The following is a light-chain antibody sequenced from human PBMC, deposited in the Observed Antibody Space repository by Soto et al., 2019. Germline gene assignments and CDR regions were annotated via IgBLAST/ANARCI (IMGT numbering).Light chain of an antibody. CDR3: QQYNNWPYT. CDR1: QSVGSN. J-gene: IGKJ2*01. Sequence: EIVMTQSPATLSVSPGERATLSCRASQSVGSNLAWYQQKPGQAPRLLIYGASTRATGIPARFSGSGSGTEFTLTISSLQSADFAVYYCQQYNNWPYTFGQGTKLEIK. CDR2: GAS. V-gene: IGKV3-15*01.